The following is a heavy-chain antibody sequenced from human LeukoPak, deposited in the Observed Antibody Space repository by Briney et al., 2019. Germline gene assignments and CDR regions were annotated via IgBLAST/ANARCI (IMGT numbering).Heavy chain of an antibody. CDR3: VRDPTAAASTDDWFDP. D-gene: IGHD6-13*01. J-gene: IGHJ5*02. Sequence: ASVKVSCKASGYTFTSSGISWVRQAPGQGLGWMGWISAYNGDTNSAQKLQGRVSMTTDTSTNTAYMELRSLRSDDTAVYYCVRDPTAAASTDDWFDPWGQGTLVTVCS. CDR1: GYTFTSSG. CDR2: ISAYNGDT. V-gene: IGHV1-18*01.